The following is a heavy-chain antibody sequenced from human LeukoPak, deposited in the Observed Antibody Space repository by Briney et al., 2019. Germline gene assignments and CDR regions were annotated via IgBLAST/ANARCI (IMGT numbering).Heavy chain of an antibody. Sequence: GGSLRLSCAASGFTFSDYYMSWIRQAPGKGLEWVSYISSSGSTIYYADSMKGRFTVSRDNAKNSLYLQMDSLRAEDTAVYYCARDFSYFRIHFDYWGQGTLVTVSS. D-gene: IGHD3-9*01. CDR1: GFTFSDYY. J-gene: IGHJ4*02. CDR2: ISSSGSTI. V-gene: IGHV3-11*04. CDR3: ARDFSYFRIHFDY.